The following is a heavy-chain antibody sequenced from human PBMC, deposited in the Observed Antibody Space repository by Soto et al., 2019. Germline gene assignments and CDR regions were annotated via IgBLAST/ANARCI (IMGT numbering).Heavy chain of an antibody. V-gene: IGHV4-39*01. CDR1: GGSISSSSYY. Sequence: QLQLQESGPGLVKPSETLSLTCTVSGGSISSSSYYWGWIRLPPGKGLEWIGSIYYSGSTYYNPSLKSRVTISVVTSKNQFSLKLTSVTAADTAVYYCVRHRTTVTTRPVYFDYWGQGTLVTVSS. CDR2: IYYSGST. J-gene: IGHJ4*02. CDR3: VRHRTTVTTRPVYFDY. D-gene: IGHD4-17*01.